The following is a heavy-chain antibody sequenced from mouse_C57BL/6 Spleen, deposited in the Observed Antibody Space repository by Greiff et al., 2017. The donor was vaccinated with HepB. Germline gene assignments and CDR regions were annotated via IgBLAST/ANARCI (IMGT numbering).Heavy chain of an antibody. CDR1: GFNIKNTY. CDR2: IDPANGNT. Sequence: VQLKESVAELVRPGASVKLSCTASGFNIKNTYMHWVKQRPEQGLEWIGRIDPANGNTKYAPKFQGKATITADTSSNTAYLQLSSLTSEDTAIYYCARSGYYDYDWFAYWGQGTLVTVSA. D-gene: IGHD2-4*01. V-gene: IGHV14-3*01. J-gene: IGHJ3*01. CDR3: ARSGYYDYDWFAY.